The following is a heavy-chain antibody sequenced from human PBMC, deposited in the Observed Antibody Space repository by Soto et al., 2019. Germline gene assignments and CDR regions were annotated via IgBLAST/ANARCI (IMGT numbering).Heavy chain of an antibody. CDR3: ARAAYTSGWYFMGIDY. CDR2: TSSDGSKE. V-gene: IGHV3-30*04. D-gene: IGHD6-19*01. J-gene: IGHJ4*02. Sequence: QVQMVESGGGVVQPGKSLRLSCAASGFTLSSFAMHWVRQAPGKGLEWVAVTSSDGSKEYYADSVKGRFTISRDNSKNTLYLQMNSLRADDTAVFYWARAAYTSGWYFMGIDYWGKGTLVTVSS. CDR1: GFTLSSFA.